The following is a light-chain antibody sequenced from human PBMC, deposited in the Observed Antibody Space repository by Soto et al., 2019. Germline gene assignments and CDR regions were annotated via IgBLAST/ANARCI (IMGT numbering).Light chain of an antibody. Sequence: QSLLTQPPSASGSPGHSITISCTGTSSDVGGYNYFYCHQQHTCKAPNLLIYKVSKRPSGVPDLVSGSKSANTASLTVSPHQAEDEADYYCSSYAGNNHYVFGTGTKVTVV. CDR2: KVS. CDR1: SSDVGGYNY. J-gene: IGLJ1*01. CDR3: SSYAGNNHYV. V-gene: IGLV2-8*01.